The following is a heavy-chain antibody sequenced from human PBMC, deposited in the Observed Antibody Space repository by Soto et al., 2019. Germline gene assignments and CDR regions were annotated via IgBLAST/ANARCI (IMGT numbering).Heavy chain of an antibody. J-gene: IGHJ3*02. CDR3: ARVRTALDI. CDR1: GITFNTYA. V-gene: IGHV3-23*01. D-gene: IGHD3-10*01. Sequence: GGSLRLSCAASGITFNTYAMSWVRQAPGKGLEWVSGIIGSGSSTYYADSVKGRFTISRDNAKNSLYLQMNSLRAEDTAVYHCARVRTALDIWGQGTMVTVSS. CDR2: IIGSGSST.